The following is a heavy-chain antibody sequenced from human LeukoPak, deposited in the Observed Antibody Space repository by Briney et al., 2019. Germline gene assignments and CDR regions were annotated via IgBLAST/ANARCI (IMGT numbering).Heavy chain of an antibody. D-gene: IGHD1-1*01. V-gene: IGHV3-21*01. CDR2: ISSGSTYI. Sequence: GGSLRLSCAASGFTFSSYSMNWVRQAPGKGLEWVSSISSGSTYIYYADSLKGRFTISRDNAKNSLYLQMNSLRAEDTAVYYCAREVQLERLGFGKEGSAFDYWGQGTLVTVSS. CDR3: AREVQLERLGFGKEGSAFDY. CDR1: GFTFSSYS. J-gene: IGHJ4*02.